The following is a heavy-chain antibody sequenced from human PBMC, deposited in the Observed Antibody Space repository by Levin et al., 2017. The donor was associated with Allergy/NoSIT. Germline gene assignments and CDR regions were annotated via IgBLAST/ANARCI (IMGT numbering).Heavy chain of an antibody. CDR1: GGTFSSYA. CDR2: IIPIFGTA. Sequence: GGSLRLSCKASGGTFSSYAISWVRQAPGQGLEWMGGIIPIFGTANYAQKFQGRVTITADESTSTAYMELSSLRSEDTAVYYCARDREDSSRTFDYWGQGTLVTVSS. V-gene: IGHV1-69*01. J-gene: IGHJ4*02. D-gene: IGHD6-13*01. CDR3: ARDREDSSRTFDY.